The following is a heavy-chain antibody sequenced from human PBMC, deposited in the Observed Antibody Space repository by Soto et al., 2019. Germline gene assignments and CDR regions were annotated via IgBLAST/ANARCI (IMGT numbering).Heavy chain of an antibody. CDR2: IGPESGAT. Sequence: ALVKVSCKASGYTFTGHYIDRVRHAPAQGPEWMGGIGPESGATTYAQNFQGRVTMTRDTSITTVYMELNNLSPDDTAVYYSGRGRRGQIVVFYWGQGTLVTVPS. J-gene: IGHJ4*02. V-gene: IGHV1-2*02. CDR1: GYTFTGHY. D-gene: IGHD1-26*01. CDR3: GRGRRGQIVVFY.